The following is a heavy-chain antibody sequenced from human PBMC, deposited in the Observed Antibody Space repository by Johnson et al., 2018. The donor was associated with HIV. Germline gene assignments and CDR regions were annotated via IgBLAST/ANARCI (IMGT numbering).Heavy chain of an antibody. Sequence: MLLVESGGGVVQPGRSLRLSCAASGFTFSTYGMHWVRQAPGKGLEWVSYISSSGNTIYYADSVKGRFTISRDNAKNSLYLQMSSLRAEDTALYYCARDRVMVGATVDAFDIWGQGTMVTVYS. V-gene: IGHV3-48*04. J-gene: IGHJ3*02. D-gene: IGHD1-26*01. CDR2: ISSSGNTI. CDR1: GFTFSTYG. CDR3: ARDRVMVGATVDAFDI.